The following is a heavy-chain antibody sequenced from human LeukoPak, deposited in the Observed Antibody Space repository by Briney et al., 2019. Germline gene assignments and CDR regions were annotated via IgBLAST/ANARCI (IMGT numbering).Heavy chain of an antibody. Sequence: GGSLRLSCAASGFTFSSYSMNWVRQAPGKGLEWGSSISSSSSYIYYADSVRGRFTISRDNAKNSLYLQMNSLRAEDTAVYYCARDGDYEYFHHCGQGTLVTVSS. J-gene: IGHJ1*01. CDR3: ARDGDYEYFHH. CDR1: GFTFSSYS. V-gene: IGHV3-21*01. D-gene: IGHD4-17*01. CDR2: ISSSSSYI.